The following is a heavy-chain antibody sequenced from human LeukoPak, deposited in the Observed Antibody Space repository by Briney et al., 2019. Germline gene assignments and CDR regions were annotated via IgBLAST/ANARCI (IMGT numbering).Heavy chain of an antibody. V-gene: IGHV3-7*01. CDR2: IKQDGSEK. CDR3: AREMEGFDY. CDR1: GSTFSSYS. J-gene: IGHJ4*02. D-gene: IGHD2-8*01. Sequence: GGSLRLSCAASGSTFSSYSMNWVRQAPGKGLEWVANIKQDGSEKSYVDSVKGRFTISRDNAKNSLYLQMDSLRAEDTAVYYCAREMEGFDYWGQGSLVTVSS.